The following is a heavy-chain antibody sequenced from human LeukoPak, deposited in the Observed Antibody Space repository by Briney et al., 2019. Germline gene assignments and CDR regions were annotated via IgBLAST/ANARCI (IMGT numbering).Heavy chain of an antibody. CDR3: ARGNHCSSTSCKYDY. Sequence: GGSLRLSCAASGFTFSGYGMNWVRQAPGKGLEWVAIIWYDGSNKYYADSVKGRFTISRDNSKNTLYLQMNSLRAEDTAVYYCARGNHCSSTSCKYDYWGQGTLVTVSS. D-gene: IGHD2-2*01. J-gene: IGHJ4*02. CDR1: GFTFSGYG. V-gene: IGHV3-33*01. CDR2: IWYDGSNK.